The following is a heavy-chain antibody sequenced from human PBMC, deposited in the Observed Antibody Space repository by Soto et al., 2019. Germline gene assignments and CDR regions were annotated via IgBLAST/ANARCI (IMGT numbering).Heavy chain of an antibody. CDR2: LNPNTGNS. CDR3: ARRAETNGWNGFGADKYYFDF. V-gene: IGHV1-8*01. Sequence: ASVKVSCKASGYTFTSYDIYWVRQATGQGLEWMGWLNPNTGNSGYAQKFQGRITVTSDTSINTVHMELSSLRSEDTAVYYCARRAETNGWNGFGADKYYFDFWGQGTLVTVSS. CDR1: GYTFTSYD. J-gene: IGHJ4*02. D-gene: IGHD1-1*01.